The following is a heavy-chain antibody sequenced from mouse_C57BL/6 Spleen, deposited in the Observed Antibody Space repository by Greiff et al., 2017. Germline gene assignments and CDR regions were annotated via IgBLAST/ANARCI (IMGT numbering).Heavy chain of an antibody. CDR1: GYSITSGYY. CDR2: ISYDGSN. J-gene: IGHJ4*01. Sequence: ESGPGLVKPSQSLSLTCSVTGYSITSGYYWNWIRQFPGNKLEWMGYISYDGSNNYNPSLKNRISITRDTSKNQFFLKLNSVTTEDTATYYYAREIRSRAMDYWGQGTSVTVSS. CDR3: AREIRSRAMDY. V-gene: IGHV3-6*01.